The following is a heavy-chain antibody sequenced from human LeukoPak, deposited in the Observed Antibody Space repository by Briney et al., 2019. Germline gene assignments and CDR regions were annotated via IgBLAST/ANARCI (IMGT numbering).Heavy chain of an antibody. CDR2: IWYDGTNK. J-gene: IGHJ4*02. CDR1: GFIFSSYG. Sequence: GGSLRLSCVASGFIFSSYGMHWVRQAPGKGLEWVAVIWYDGTNKYYGDSVKGRFTISRDNSKNTLYLQMNSLRAEDTAVYYCAKERKLRYLDYWGQGTLVTVSP. D-gene: IGHD3-10*01. CDR3: AKERKLRYLDY. V-gene: IGHV3-33*06.